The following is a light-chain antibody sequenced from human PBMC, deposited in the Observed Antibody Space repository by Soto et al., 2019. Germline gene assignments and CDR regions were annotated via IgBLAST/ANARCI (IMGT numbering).Light chain of an antibody. CDR2: RNN. CDR1: SSNIGSNY. CDR3: AAWDDSLSVLV. J-gene: IGLJ2*01. Sequence: QSVLTQPPSASGTPGQRVTISCSGSSSNIGSNYVYWYQQLPGTAPKLLIYRNNQRPSGFPDRFSVSKSGTSASLAISGLRSEDEADYYCAAWDDSLSVLVFGGGTKLTVL. V-gene: IGLV1-47*01.